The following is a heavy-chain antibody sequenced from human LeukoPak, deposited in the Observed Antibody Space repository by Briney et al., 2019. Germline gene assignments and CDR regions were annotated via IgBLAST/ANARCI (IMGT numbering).Heavy chain of an antibody. CDR3: ARGPYYYDSSGYSLLGY. D-gene: IGHD3-22*01. V-gene: IGHV3-7*01. CDR2: IKQDGSEK. CDR1: GFTFSSYW. J-gene: IGHJ4*02. Sequence: GGSLRLSCAASGFTFSSYWMSWVRQAPGKGLEWVANIKQDGSEKYYVDSVKVRFTISRDNAKNSLYLQMNSLRAEDTAVYYCARGPYYYDSSGYSLLGYWGQGTLVTVSS.